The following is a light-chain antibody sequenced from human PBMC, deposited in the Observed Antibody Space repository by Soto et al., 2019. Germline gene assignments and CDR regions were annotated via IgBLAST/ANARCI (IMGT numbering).Light chain of an antibody. CDR3: QQFESSVT. CDR2: GAS. Sequence: EIVLTQSPGSLSLSPGERATLSCRASQSVSSTFFAWYQQRPGQAPRLPMYGASSRATGIPERFSGSGSGTDFTLTISRLEPEDFGVYYCQQFESSVTFGQGTKVEIK. CDR1: QSVSSTF. V-gene: IGKV3-20*01. J-gene: IGKJ1*01.